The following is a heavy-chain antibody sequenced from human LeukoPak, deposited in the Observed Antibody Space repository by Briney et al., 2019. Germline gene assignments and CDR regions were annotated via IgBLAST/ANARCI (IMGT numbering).Heavy chain of an antibody. J-gene: IGHJ3*02. CDR1: GYSFINSG. D-gene: IGHD3-22*01. Sequence: ASVKVSCKASGYSFINSGISWVRQAPGQGLEWMGWISAYNGNTNYAQKLQGRVTMTTDTSTSTAYMELRSLRSDDTAVYYCARDNYYDSSGYYFGAFDIWGQGTMVTVSS. CDR2: ISAYNGNT. V-gene: IGHV1-18*01. CDR3: ARDNYYDSSGYYFGAFDI.